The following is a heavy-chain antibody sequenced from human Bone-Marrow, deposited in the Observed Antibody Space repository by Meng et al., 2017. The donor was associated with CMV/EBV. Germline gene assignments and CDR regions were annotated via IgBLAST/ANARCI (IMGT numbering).Heavy chain of an antibody. J-gene: IGHJ3*02. Sequence: SETLSLTCAVYGGSFSGYYWSWIRQPPGKGLEWIGEINHSGSTNYNPSLKSRVTISVDTSKNQFSLKLSSVTAADTAVYYCAVSSGWYGDAFEIWGQGTMVTVSS. CDR3: AVSSGWYGDAFEI. V-gene: IGHV4-34*01. D-gene: IGHD6-19*01. CDR1: GGSFSGYY. CDR2: INHSGST.